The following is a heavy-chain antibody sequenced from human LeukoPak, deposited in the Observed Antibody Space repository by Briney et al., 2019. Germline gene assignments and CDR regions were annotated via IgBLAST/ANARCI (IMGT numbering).Heavy chain of an antibody. CDR2: ISSSSSYI. J-gene: IGHJ3*02. CDR1: GFTFSSYA. V-gene: IGHV3-21*01. Sequence: PGGSLRLSCAASGFTFSSYAMSWVRQAPGKGLEWVSSISSSSSYIYYADSVKGRFTISRDNAKNSLYLQMNSLRAEDTAVYYCARGAYCGGDCYGHDAFDIWGQGTMVTVSS. CDR3: ARGAYCGGDCYGHDAFDI. D-gene: IGHD2-21*02.